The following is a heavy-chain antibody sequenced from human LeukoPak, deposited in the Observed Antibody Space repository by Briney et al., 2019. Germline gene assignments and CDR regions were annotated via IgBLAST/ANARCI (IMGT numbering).Heavy chain of an antibody. V-gene: IGHV4-4*07. D-gene: IGHD2-2*01. Sequence: SETLSLTCTVSGGSISSYYWSWIRQPAGKGLEWIGRIYTRGSTNYNPSLKSRVTMSVDTSKNQFSLKLSSVTAADTAVYYCARDLGSRYCSSTSCLYHFDYWGQGTLVTVSA. CDR1: GGSISSYY. CDR2: IYTRGST. J-gene: IGHJ4*02. CDR3: ARDLGSRYCSSTSCLYHFDY.